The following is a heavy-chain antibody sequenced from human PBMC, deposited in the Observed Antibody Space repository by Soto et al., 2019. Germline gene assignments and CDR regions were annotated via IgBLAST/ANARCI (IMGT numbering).Heavy chain of an antibody. CDR1: GGSISSYD. Sequence: SETLSLTYTVSGGSISSYDWSWIRQPPGKGLEWIGYIYYSGSTYYNPSLKSRVTISVDRSKNQFSLKLSSVTAADTAVYYCARVDLGIGSAFDIWGQGTMVTVSS. V-gene: IGHV4-59*12. J-gene: IGHJ3*02. CDR2: IYYSGST. CDR3: ARVDLGIGSAFDI. D-gene: IGHD7-27*01.